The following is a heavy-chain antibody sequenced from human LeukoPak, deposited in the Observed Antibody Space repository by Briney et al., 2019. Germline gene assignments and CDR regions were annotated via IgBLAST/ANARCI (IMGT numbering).Heavy chain of an antibody. D-gene: IGHD2/OR15-2a*01. V-gene: IGHV1-69*13. CDR1: GYTFTSYG. CDR2: IIPIFGTA. J-gene: IGHJ6*03. CDR3: ARGDTTYYYYYMDV. Sequence: ASVKVSCKASGYTFTSYGISWVRQAPGQGLEWMGGIIPIFGTANYAQKFQGRVTITADESTSTAYMELSSLRSEDTAVYYCARGDTTYYYYYMDVWGKGTTVTVSS.